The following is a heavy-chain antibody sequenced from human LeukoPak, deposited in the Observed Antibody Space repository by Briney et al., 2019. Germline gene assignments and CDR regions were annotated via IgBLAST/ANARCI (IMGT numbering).Heavy chain of an antibody. J-gene: IGHJ4*02. CDR3: RYQLLWTRDY. CDR2: IKSKTDGGTT. CDR1: GFTFSNAW. Sequence: PGGSLRLSCAASGFTFSNAWMSWVRQAPGKGLEWVGRIKSKTDGGTTDYAAPAKGRFTISRDDSKNTLYLQMNSLKTEDTAVYYCRYQLLWTRDYWGQGTLVTVSS. D-gene: IGHD2-2*01. V-gene: IGHV3-15*01.